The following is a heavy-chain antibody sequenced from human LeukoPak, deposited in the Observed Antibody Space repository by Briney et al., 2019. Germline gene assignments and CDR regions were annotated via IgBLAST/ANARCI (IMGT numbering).Heavy chain of an antibody. CDR2: MNPNSGNT. D-gene: IGHD3-9*01. V-gene: IGHV1-8*01. CDR1: GYTFTSYD. CDR3: ARGPYYDILTGYYSLPFDY. Sequence: APVKVSCKASGYTFTSYDINWVRQATGQGLEWMGWMNPNSGNTGYAQKFQGRVTMTRNTSISTAYMELSSLRSEDTAVYYCARGPYYDILTGYYSLPFDYWGQGTLVTVSS. J-gene: IGHJ4*02.